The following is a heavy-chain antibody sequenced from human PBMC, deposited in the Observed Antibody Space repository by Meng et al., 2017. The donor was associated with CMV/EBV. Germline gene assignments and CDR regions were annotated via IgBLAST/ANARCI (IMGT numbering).Heavy chain of an antibody. D-gene: IGHD4-23*01. V-gene: IGHV4-39*07. J-gene: IGHJ4*02. CDR3: ARDPSLRWIDY. Sequence: QLQLQESGPGLVKPSETLSLTCPVSGGSISSSSYYWGWIRQPPGKGLEWIGSIYYSGSTYYNPSLKSRVTISVDTSKNQFSLKLSSVTAADTAVYYCARDPSLRWIDYWGQGTLVTVSS. CDR1: GGSISSSSYY. CDR2: IYYSGST.